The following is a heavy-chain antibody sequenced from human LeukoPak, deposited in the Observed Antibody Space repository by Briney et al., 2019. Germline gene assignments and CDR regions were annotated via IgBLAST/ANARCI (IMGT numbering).Heavy chain of an antibody. J-gene: IGHJ6*02. CDR3: AKVRGPLYYYAIDA. Sequence: GGSLRLSCAASGFMFTNCAFHWVRQAPGKGPEWVATVSYDGKYEFYSDSVKGRFSISRNDSDSTVYLQMNSLRPEDSAVFYCAKVRGPLYYYAIDAWGQGTKVTVSS. CDR2: VSYDGKYE. CDR1: GFMFTNCA. D-gene: IGHD1-14*01. V-gene: IGHV3-30*18.